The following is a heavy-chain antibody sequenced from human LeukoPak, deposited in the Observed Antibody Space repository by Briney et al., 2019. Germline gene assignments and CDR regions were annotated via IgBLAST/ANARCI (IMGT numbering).Heavy chain of an antibody. CDR1: GFTFSSYA. CDR3: AKGDIVVVPAAYFDY. J-gene: IGHJ4*02. Sequence: GRSLRLSCAASGFTFSSYAMHWVRQAPGKGLEWVAVISYDGSNKYYADSVKGRFTISRDNSKNTLYLQMNSLRAEDTAVYYCAKGDIVVVPAAYFDYWGQGTLVTVSS. CDR2: ISYDGSNK. V-gene: IGHV3-30*04. D-gene: IGHD2-2*01.